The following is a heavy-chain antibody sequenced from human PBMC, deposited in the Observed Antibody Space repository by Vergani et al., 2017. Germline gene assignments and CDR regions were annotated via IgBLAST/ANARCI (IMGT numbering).Heavy chain of an antibody. CDR2: IYYSGST. J-gene: IGHJ4*02. CDR3: ARRRGWELSY. Sequence: QVQLQESGPGLVKPSETLSLTCTVSGGSISSSSYYWGWIRQPPGKGLEWIGSIYYSGSTYYNPSLKSRVTISVDTSKNQFSLKPSSVTAADTAVYYCARRRGWELSYWGQGTLVTVSS. CDR1: GGSISSSSYY. D-gene: IGHD1-26*01. V-gene: IGHV4-39*01.